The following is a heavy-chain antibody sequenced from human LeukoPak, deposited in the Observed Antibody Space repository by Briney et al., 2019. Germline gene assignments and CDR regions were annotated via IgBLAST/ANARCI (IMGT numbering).Heavy chain of an antibody. Sequence: GGSLRLSCAASGFTFSDHHMDWVRQAPGKGLEWIGRSKNKDYAYSTVYAASVKGRFTFSRDDPKNSLYLQMNSLTTEDTAVYYCTRIFYYGTRGYYPDFWGQGTLVTVSS. D-gene: IGHD3-22*01. CDR3: TRIFYYGTRGYYPDF. CDR2: SKNKDYAYST. J-gene: IGHJ4*02. CDR1: GFTFSDHH. V-gene: IGHV3-72*01.